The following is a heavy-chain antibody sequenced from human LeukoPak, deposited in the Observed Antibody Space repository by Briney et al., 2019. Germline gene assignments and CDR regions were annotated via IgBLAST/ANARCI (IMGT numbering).Heavy chain of an antibody. J-gene: IGHJ4*02. V-gene: IGHV3-48*04. Sequence: GGSLRLSCTGSGFIFGDYAMNWVRQAPGKGLEWVSYISSSSRTIYYADSVKGRFTISRDNAKNTLYLQMNSLRAEDTAVYYCARDGPGTGFYFDYWGQGTLVTVSS. CDR2: ISSSSRTI. CDR1: GFIFGDYA. CDR3: ARDGPGTGFYFDY. D-gene: IGHD3/OR15-3a*01.